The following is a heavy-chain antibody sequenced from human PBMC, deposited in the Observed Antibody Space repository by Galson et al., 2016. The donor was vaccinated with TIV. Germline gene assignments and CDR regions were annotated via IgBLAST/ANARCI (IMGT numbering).Heavy chain of an antibody. V-gene: IGHV3-33*01. CDR2: LWFDGSHI. Sequence: SLRLSCAASGFTFGSYGMHWVRQAPGKGLEWVAGLWFDGSHISYGDSVTGRVTISRDNARKMLYLQMKSLRAEDTALYYCAREFRDCYFDYWGQGTLVTVSS. CDR1: GFTFGSYG. D-gene: IGHD3/OR15-3a*01. J-gene: IGHJ4*02. CDR3: AREFRDCYFDY.